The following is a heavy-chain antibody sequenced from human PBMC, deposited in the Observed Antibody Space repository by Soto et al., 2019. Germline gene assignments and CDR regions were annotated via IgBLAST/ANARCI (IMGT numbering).Heavy chain of an antibody. V-gene: IGHV3-23*01. Sequence: GSLRLSCAASAFTSSSYAMSCVRQAPGKGREWLSAFRGDGTGAHYADSVKGRFIISRDNPKNTLYLQMNSLRAEDTAVYYCATHLRDGCNYYFEYWGQGTLVTVPS. J-gene: IGHJ4*02. CDR1: AFTSSSYA. CDR3: ATHLRDGCNYYFEY. D-gene: IGHD6-19*01. CDR2: FRGDGTGA.